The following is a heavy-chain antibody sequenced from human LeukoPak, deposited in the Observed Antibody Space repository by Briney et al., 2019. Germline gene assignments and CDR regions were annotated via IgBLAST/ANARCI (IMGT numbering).Heavy chain of an antibody. CDR3: ARGRGDGYFDY. V-gene: IGHV4-39*07. CDR1: GGSISSSSYY. CDR2: IYYSGST. J-gene: IGHJ4*02. Sequence: PSETLSLTCTVSGGSISSSSYYWGWIRQPPGKGLEWIGSIYYSGSTYYNPSLKSRVTISVDTSKNQFSLKLSSVTAADTAVYYCARGRGDGYFDYWGQGTLVTVSS. D-gene: IGHD2-21*02.